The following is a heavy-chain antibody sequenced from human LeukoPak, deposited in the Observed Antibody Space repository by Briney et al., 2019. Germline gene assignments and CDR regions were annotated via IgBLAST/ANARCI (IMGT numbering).Heavy chain of an antibody. D-gene: IGHD2-2*01. CDR2: ISSSSSYI. V-gene: IGHV3-21*01. CDR3: ARDSLGCSSTSCSDY. Sequence: GGSLRLSCTGSGFRVGDYAMSWVRQAPGKGLEWVSSISSSSSYIYYADSVKGRFTISRDNAKNSLYLQMNSLRAEDTAVYYCARDSLGCSSTSCSDYWGQGTLVTVSS. J-gene: IGHJ4*02. CDR1: GFRVGDYA.